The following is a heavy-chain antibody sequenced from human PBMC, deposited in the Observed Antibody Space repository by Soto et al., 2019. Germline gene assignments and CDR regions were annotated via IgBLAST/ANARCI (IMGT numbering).Heavy chain of an antibody. CDR2: ISAYNGNT. CDR3: ARSLEGYSGGGDF. Sequence: ASVNGSCKTAGYGISSDGSSWRLQTPGQGLEWMGWISAYNGNTNYAQKLQGRVTMTTDTSTSTAYMELRSLRSDDTAVYYCARSLEGYSGGGDFWAQRTFVTVSS. D-gene: IGHD4-4*01. V-gene: IGHV1-18*01. J-gene: IGHJ4*02. CDR1: GYGISSDG.